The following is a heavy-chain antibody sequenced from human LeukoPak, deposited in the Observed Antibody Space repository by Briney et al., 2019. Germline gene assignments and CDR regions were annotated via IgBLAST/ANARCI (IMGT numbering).Heavy chain of an antibody. CDR1: GYTFTGYY. J-gene: IGHJ3*02. CDR3: ARDSVLEWLLRGYDAFDI. CDR2: INPNSGGT. D-gene: IGHD3-3*01. V-gene: IGHV1-2*02. Sequence: GASVKVSCKASGYTFTGYYMHWVRQAPGQGLEWMGWINPNSGGTNYAQKFQGRVTMTRDTSISTAYMELSRLRSDDTAVYYCARDSVLEWLLRGYDAFDIWGQGTMVTVSS.